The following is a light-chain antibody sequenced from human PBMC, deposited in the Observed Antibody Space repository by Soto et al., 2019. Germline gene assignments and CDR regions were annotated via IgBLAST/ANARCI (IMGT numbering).Light chain of an antibody. CDR3: AAWDDTLKRYV. CDR2: YNN. J-gene: IGLJ1*01. V-gene: IGLV1-44*01. Sequence: QSVLTQPPSASETPGQTVSISCSGSNSNIASNTVNWYQHLPGTAPKLHIYYNNQRPSGVPDRFSGSESGTSASLAISGLQSEDESDYYCAAWDDTLKRYVFGTGTKVTVL. CDR1: NSNIASNT.